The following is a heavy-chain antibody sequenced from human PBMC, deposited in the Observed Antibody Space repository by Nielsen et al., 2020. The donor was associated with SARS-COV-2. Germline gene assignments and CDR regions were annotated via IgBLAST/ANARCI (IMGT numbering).Heavy chain of an antibody. Sequence: ASVKVSCKVSGYTLTELSMHWVRQAPGKGLEWMGGFDPEDGETIYAQKFQGRVTMTEDISTDTAYMELSSLRSEDTAVYYCATITLDGYNYGYWGQGTLVTVSS. CDR3: ATITLDGYNYGY. D-gene: IGHD5-24*01. J-gene: IGHJ4*02. CDR2: FDPEDGET. CDR1: GYTLTELS. V-gene: IGHV1-24*01.